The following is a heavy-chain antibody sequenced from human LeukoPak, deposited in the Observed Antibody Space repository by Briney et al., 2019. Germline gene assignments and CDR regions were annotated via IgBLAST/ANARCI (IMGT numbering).Heavy chain of an antibody. Sequence: ASVKVSCKASGYTFTGYYMHWVRQAPGQGLEWMGWINPNSGGTNYAQKFQGRVTTTRDTSISTAYMELSRLRSDDTAVYYCAREDDILTGYLDYWGQGTLVTVSS. J-gene: IGHJ4*02. CDR2: INPNSGGT. CDR1: GYTFTGYY. V-gene: IGHV1-2*02. CDR3: AREDDILTGYLDY. D-gene: IGHD3-9*01.